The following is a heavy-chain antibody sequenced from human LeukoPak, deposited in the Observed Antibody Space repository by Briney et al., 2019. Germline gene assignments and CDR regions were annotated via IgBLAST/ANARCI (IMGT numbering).Heavy chain of an antibody. V-gene: IGHV3-43*02. CDR3: AKDIHDRGYPDY. CDR1: GFSFDDYA. D-gene: IGHD3-22*01. CDR2: ISGDGGRT. J-gene: IGHJ4*02. Sequence: GGSLRLSCAASGFSFDDYAMHWVRQAPGKGLEWVSLISGDGGRTFYADSVKGRFIISRDNSKNSLYLQMNSLRSEDTALYSCAKDIHDRGYPDYWGQGTLVTVSS.